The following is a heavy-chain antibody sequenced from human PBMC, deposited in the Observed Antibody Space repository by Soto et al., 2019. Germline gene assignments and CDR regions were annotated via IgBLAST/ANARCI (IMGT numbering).Heavy chain of an antibody. CDR1: GYTFTSYG. Sequence: QVQLVQSGAEVKKPGVSVKVSCKASGYTFTSYGISWVRQAPGQGLEWMGWINVYNGNTNYAQKLQGRVTMTTDTSTSTAYLDLRSLRSDDTDVYFCARDTSRGEYDYWGQGTLVTVSS. D-gene: IGHD3-10*01. J-gene: IGHJ4*02. CDR3: ARDTSRGEYDY. V-gene: IGHV1-18*01. CDR2: INVYNGNT.